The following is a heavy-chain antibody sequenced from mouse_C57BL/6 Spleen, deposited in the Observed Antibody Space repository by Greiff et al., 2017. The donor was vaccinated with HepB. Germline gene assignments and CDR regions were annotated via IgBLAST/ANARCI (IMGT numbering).Heavy chain of an antibody. CDR3: TRGIDYSYAMDY. D-gene: IGHD2-4*01. Sequence: VQLQQSGAELVRPGASVTLSCKASGYTFIDYEMHWVKQTPVHGLEWIGAIDPETGGTAYNQKFKGKAILTADKSSSTAYMELRSLTSEDSAVYYCTRGIDYSYAMDYWGQGTSVTVSS. CDR1: GYTFIDYE. V-gene: IGHV1-15*01. J-gene: IGHJ4*01. CDR2: IDPETGGT.